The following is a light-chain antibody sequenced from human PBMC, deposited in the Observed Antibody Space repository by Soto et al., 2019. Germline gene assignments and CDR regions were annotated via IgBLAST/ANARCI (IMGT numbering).Light chain of an antibody. Sequence: QSALTQPRSVSGSPGQSVTISCTGTSSDVGDYNYVSWYQQYPGKAPKLVIYDVSKRPSGVPDRFSGSKSGNTASLTISGLQAEDEADYYCGSFAGSYTFWVFCGGTKVTVL. J-gene: IGLJ3*02. V-gene: IGLV2-11*01. CDR2: DVS. CDR3: GSFAGSYTFWV. CDR1: SSDVGDYNY.